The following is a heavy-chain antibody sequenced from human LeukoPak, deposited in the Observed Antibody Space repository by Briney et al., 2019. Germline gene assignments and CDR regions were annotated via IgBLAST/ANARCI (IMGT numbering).Heavy chain of an antibody. Sequence: PGGSLRLSCAASGFTFSSYSMNWVRQAPGKGLEWVSSISSSSSYIYYADSVKGRFTISRDNAKNSLYLQMNSLRAEDTAVYYCASQRQGYCSSTSCYASWFDPWGQGTLVTVSS. CDR3: ASQRQGYCSSTSCYASWFDP. CDR2: ISSSSSYI. J-gene: IGHJ5*02. D-gene: IGHD2-2*01. CDR1: GFTFSSYS. V-gene: IGHV3-21*01.